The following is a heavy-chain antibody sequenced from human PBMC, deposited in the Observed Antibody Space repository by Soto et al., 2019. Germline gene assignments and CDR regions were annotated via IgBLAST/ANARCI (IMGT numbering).Heavy chain of an antibody. CDR1: GFTFSGDS. CDR3: TRDYVMDV. V-gene: IGHV3-21*01. J-gene: IGHJ6*02. CDR2: ISTTSTYM. Sequence: PGGSLSLSCAASGFTFSGDSMNWVRQAPGKGLEWVSSISTTSTYMYYADSVKGRFTISRDNANNSLHLQMNSLRAEDTAVYYCTRDYVMDVWGQGTTVTVSS.